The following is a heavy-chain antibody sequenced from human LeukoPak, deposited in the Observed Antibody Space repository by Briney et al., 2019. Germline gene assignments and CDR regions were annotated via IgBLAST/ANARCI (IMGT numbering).Heavy chain of an antibody. D-gene: IGHD5-24*01. J-gene: IGHJ4*02. Sequence: ASVKVSCKAFGYTFTSYAISWVRQAPGQGLEWMGWISAYIGHTNYAQKLQGRVTMTEDTSTDTAYMELSSLRSEDTAVYYCATTTQGRDGYNYDYWGQGTLVTVSS. CDR2: ISAYIGHT. V-gene: IGHV1-18*01. CDR3: ATTTQGRDGYNYDY. CDR1: GYTFTSYA.